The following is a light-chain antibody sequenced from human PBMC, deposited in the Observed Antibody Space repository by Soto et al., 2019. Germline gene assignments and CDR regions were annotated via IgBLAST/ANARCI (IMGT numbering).Light chain of an antibody. J-gene: IGKJ2*01. CDR2: DAS. Sequence: DLQMTQSPSSLSASVGDRVTITCQASQDISIYLSWYHQKPGKAPKLLIYDASNLETGVPSRFSGSGSGTDFTFTISSLQPEDIATYYCQQYDDIPHTFGLGTKLEIK. V-gene: IGKV1-33*01. CDR3: QQYDDIPHT. CDR1: QDISIY.